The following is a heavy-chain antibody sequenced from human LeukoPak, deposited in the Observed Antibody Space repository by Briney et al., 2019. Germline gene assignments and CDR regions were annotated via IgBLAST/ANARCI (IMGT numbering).Heavy chain of an antibody. J-gene: IGHJ4*02. Sequence: GGSLRLSCAASGFTFSSYAMHWVRQAPGKGLEWVAVISYDGSNKHYADSVKGRFTISRDNSKNTLYLQMNSLRAEDTAVYYCARTGGFSYYDSSGYFDYWGQGTLVTVSS. V-gene: IGHV3-30-3*01. CDR1: GFTFSSYA. CDR2: ISYDGSNK. CDR3: ARTGGFSYYDSSGYFDY. D-gene: IGHD3-22*01.